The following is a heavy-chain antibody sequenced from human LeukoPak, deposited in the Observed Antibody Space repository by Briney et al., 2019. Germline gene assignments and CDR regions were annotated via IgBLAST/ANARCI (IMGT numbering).Heavy chain of an antibody. Sequence: GGSLRLSCAASRFTFSNAWMSWVRQAPGKGLEWVGRIKSKTDGGTTDYAAPVNGRFTISRDDSKDTLYLQMNSLKTEDTAAYYCTTDTYDSGVYYPQHWGHGTLVTVSS. CDR1: RFTFSNAW. J-gene: IGHJ1*01. CDR3: TTDTYDSGVYYPQH. D-gene: IGHD3-22*01. CDR2: IKSKTDGGTT. V-gene: IGHV3-15*01.